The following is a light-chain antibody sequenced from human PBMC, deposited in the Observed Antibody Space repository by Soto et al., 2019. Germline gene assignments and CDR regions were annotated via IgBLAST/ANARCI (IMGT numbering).Light chain of an antibody. V-gene: IGKV3-20*01. CDR1: QSVSNSL. J-gene: IGKJ5*01. Sequence: EIVLTQSPGTLSLSPGERATLSCRASQSVSNSLLAWYQQKPGQAPRLLIYGVSNRATGIPDRFSGSGSGTDFTLTISRLEPEDFAVYYCQQYGSSPITFGQGTRLEIK. CDR3: QQYGSSPIT. CDR2: GVS.